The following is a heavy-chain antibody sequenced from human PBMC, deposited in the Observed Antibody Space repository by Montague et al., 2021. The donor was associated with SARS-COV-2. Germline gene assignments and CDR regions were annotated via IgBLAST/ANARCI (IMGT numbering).Heavy chain of an antibody. V-gene: IGHV4-4*02. D-gene: IGHD3-10*01. CDR3: AGRITMVRGVTKRNNWFDP. CDR1: GGSISSDNW. CDR2: IFHSGST. J-gene: IGHJ5*02. Sequence: SETLSLTCAVSGGSISSDNWWSWVRQSPGKGLEWIGEIFHSGSTNYSPSLKSRVTMSVDKSKNDFSLKLSPVTAADTAMYYCAGRITMVRGVTKRNNWFDPWGRGILVTVSS.